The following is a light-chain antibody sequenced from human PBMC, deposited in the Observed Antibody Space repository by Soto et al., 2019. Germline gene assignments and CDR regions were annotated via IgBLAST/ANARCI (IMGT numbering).Light chain of an antibody. CDR1: QSVAHN. J-gene: IGKJ1*01. V-gene: IGKV3-15*01. Sequence: EIVITQSPSALPVSPGERATLSRRASQSVAHNLAWYQQMPGQAPRLLIFGASTRATGIPARFSASGTGTDFTLTISDVQPEDFAVYYCHQRQSWPRTFGQGTKVDI. CDR2: GAS. CDR3: HQRQSWPRT.